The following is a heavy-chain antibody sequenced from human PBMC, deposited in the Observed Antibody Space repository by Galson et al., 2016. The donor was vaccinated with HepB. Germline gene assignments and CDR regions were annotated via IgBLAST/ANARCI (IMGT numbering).Heavy chain of an antibody. V-gene: IGHV3-33*01. J-gene: IGHJ4*02. Sequence: SLRLSCAVSGFIFSSYAMHWVRQAPGKGLEWVAVIWYDGSLKYYADSVKGRFTISRDNSKNTLYLQMNSLRAEDTAVYYCARDYRSNPTAYYFDYWGQGTLVTVSS. CDR3: ARDYRSNPTAYYFDY. CDR2: IWYDGSLK. CDR1: GFIFSSYA. D-gene: IGHD1-14*01.